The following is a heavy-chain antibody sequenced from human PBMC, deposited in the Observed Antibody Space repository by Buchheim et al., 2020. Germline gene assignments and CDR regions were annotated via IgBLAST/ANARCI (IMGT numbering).Heavy chain of an antibody. CDR1: GYTFTRSY. V-gene: IGHV1-46*01. Sequence: QVQLVQSGAEVKKPGASVKVSCKASGYTFTRSYLHWVRQAPGQGLEWMGIINPSGGSTRYAQKFQGRVTMTRDTATSTVYMELSSRRAEDTAGYYCARAVTSGWYKDKEGYFDYWGQGTL. CDR3: ARAVTSGWYKDKEGYFDY. J-gene: IGHJ4*02. D-gene: IGHD6-19*01. CDR2: INPSGGST.